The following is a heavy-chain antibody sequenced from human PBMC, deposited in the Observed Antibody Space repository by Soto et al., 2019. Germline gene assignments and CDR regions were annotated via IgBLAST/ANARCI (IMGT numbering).Heavy chain of an antibody. CDR3: ARSGYYGSGSYYYYYGMDV. J-gene: IGHJ6*02. CDR1: GYTFTSYA. CDR2: INAGNGNT. D-gene: IGHD3-10*01. Sequence: ASVKVSCKASGYTFTSYAMHWVRQAPGQRLEGMGWINAGNGNTKYSQKFQGRVTITRDTSASTAYMELSSLRSEDTAVYYCARSGYYGSGSYYYYYGMDVWGQGTTVTVSS. V-gene: IGHV1-3*01.